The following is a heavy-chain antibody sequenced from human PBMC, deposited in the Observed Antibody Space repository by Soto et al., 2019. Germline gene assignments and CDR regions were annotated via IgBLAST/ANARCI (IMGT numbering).Heavy chain of an antibody. D-gene: IGHD5-18*01. Sequence: SETLSLTCTVSGGSISSYYWSWIRQPPGKGLEWIGYIYYSGSTNYNPSLKSRVTISVDTSKNQFSLKLSSVTAADTAVYYCAIVHRDGYTYYFYDCGQGTLVPVSS. J-gene: IGHJ4*02. CDR1: GGSISSYY. CDR2: IYYSGST. V-gene: IGHV4-59*01. CDR3: AIVHRDGYTYYFYD.